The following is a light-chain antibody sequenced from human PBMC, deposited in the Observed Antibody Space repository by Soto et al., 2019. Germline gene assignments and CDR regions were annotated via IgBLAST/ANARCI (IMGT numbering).Light chain of an antibody. CDR3: NSYTSKSTGV. CDR2: EVR. V-gene: IGLV2-14*01. CDR1: SSDVGGYNY. J-gene: IGLJ1*01. Sequence: QSALTQPASVSGSPGQSITISCTGTSSDVGGYNYVSWYQQHPGKAPKLIIYEVRNRPSGVSNRFSGSKSGNTASLTISGLQAEDEADYYCNSYTSKSTGVFGTGTQLTVL.